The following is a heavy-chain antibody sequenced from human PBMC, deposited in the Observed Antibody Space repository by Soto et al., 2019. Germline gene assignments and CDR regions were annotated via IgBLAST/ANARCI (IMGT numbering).Heavy chain of an antibody. D-gene: IGHD3-22*01. J-gene: IGHJ3*01. V-gene: IGHV3-30*03. CDR3: ARDNFYYNDIRGGPLKVLDV. Sequence: GGSLRLSCEASGFTFSNYCTHWVRQAPGKGLEWVAVISYDGSNKYYADSVKGRFTISRDNAKNSLYLQMNSLRAEDTAVYYCARDNFYYNDIRGGPLKVLDVWGQGTMVPVSS. CDR1: GFTFSNYC. CDR2: ISYDGSNK.